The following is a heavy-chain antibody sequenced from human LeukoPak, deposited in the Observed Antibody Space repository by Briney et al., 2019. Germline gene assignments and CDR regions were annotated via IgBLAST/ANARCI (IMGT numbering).Heavy chain of an antibody. D-gene: IGHD6-6*01. CDR3: ARALYRIAARTSRGYYYYMDV. CDR2: INHSGST. V-gene: IGHV4-34*01. J-gene: IGHJ6*03. CDR1: GGSFSGYY. Sequence: KSSETLSLTCAVYGGSFSGYYWSWIRQPPGKGLGWIGEINHSGSTNYNPSLKSRVTISVDTSKNQFSLKLSSVTAADTAVYHCARALYRIAARTSRGYYYYMDVWGKGTTVTVSS.